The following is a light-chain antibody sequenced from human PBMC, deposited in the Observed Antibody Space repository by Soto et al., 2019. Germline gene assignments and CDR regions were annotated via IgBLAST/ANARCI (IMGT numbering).Light chain of an antibody. J-gene: IGLJ3*02. CDR3: TSYTTSSTHWV. CDR1: SSDVGGYNY. Sequence: QSVLTQPASVSGSPGHSITISCTGTSSDVGGYNYVSWYQQHPGKAPKLMIYEVSNRPSGVSNRFSGSKSGNTASLTISGLQAEDEADYYGTSYTTSSTHWVFGGGTKLTVL. CDR2: EVS. V-gene: IGLV2-14*01.